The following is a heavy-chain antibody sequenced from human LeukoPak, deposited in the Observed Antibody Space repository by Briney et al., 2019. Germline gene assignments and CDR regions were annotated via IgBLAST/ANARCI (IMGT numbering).Heavy chain of an antibody. V-gene: IGHV3-7*01. Sequence: PGGSLRVSCAASGFTFTTYWMSWVRQAPGKGLEWVANIKQDGTEKYYVDSVKGRFTISRDNAKNSLYLQMNSMRVEDTAVYYGAKVAKYNNGTRTYYFIEHWGQGTPVTASS. CDR1: GFTFTTYW. CDR2: IKQDGTEK. CDR3: AKVAKYNNGTRTYYFIEH. J-gene: IGHJ1*01. D-gene: IGHD3-10*01.